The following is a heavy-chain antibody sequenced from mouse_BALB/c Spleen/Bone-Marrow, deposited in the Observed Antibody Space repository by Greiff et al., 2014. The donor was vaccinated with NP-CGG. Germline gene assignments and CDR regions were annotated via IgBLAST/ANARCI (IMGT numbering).Heavy chain of an antibody. Sequence: VQLKESGGGLVQPGGSLRLSCATSGFTFTDYYTNWVRQPPGKALEWLGFIRNKANGYTTEYSASVKGRFTISRDNSQNILYLQMNTLRAEDSATYYCARDKGRVFFDYWGQGTTLTVSS. CDR2: IRNKANGYTT. V-gene: IGHV7-3*02. CDR3: ARDKGRVFFDY. J-gene: IGHJ2*01. CDR1: GFTFTDYY.